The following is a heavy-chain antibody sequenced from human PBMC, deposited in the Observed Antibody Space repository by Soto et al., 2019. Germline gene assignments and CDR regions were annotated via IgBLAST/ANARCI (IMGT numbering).Heavy chain of an antibody. Sequence: GGSLRLSCAASGFTFSSYSMNWVRQAPGKGLEWVSYISSSSSTIYYADSVKGRFTISRDNAKNSLYLQMNSLRAEDTAVYYCAGEIWACYFGPETWFDPWGEGTLVTVAS. J-gene: IGHJ5*02. D-gene: IGHD3-9*01. CDR3: AGEIWACYFGPETWFDP. CDR2: ISSSSSTI. CDR1: GFTFSSYS. V-gene: IGHV3-48*01.